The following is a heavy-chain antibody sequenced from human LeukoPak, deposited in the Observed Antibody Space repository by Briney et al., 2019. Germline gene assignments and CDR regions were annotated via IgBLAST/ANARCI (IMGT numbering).Heavy chain of an antibody. CDR3: AKIGYCSGGSCPHWYFQH. V-gene: IGHV5-51*01. Sequence: GESLKISCKGSGCSFTSYWIGWVRQMPGKGLEWMGIIYPGDSDTRYSPSFQGQVTISADKSISTAYLQWSSLKASDTAMYYCAKIGYCSGGSCPHWYFQHWGQGTLVTVSS. J-gene: IGHJ1*01. CDR1: GCSFTSYW. D-gene: IGHD2-15*01. CDR2: IYPGDSDT.